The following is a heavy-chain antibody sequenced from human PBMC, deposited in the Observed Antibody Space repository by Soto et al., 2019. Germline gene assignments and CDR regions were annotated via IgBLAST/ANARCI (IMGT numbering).Heavy chain of an antibody. CDR2: IISSSDSI. Sequence: EVQLVESGGGLVQPGGSLRLSCAASGFTFSSYSMNWVRQAPGKGLEWISYIISSSDSIYYADSVKGRFTISRDNAKNSLYLQMNSLRAEPTAVSYCSRDVPDSIPAAVMDVWGKGTTVTFSS. J-gene: IGHJ6*04. D-gene: IGHD2-2*01. CDR3: SRDVPDSIPAAVMDV. V-gene: IGHV3-48*01. CDR1: GFTFSSYS.